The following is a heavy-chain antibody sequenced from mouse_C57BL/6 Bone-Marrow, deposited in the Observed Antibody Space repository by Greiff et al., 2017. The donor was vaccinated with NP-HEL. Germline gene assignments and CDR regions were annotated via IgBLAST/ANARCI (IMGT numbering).Heavy chain of an antibody. V-gene: IGHV1-81*01. CDR3: ARWAIYYYGSSY. D-gene: IGHD1-1*01. CDR1: GYTFTSYG. CDR2: IYPRSGNT. J-gene: IGHJ2*01. Sequence: VKLVESGAELARPGASVKLSCKASGYTFTSYGISWVKQRTGQGLEWIGEIYPRSGNTYYNEKFKGKATLTADKSSSTAYMELRSLTSEDSAVYFCARWAIYYYGSSYWGQGTTLTVSS.